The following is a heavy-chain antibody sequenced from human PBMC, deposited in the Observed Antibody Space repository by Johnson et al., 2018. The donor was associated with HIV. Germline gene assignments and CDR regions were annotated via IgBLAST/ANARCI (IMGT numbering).Heavy chain of an antibody. Sequence: VQLVESGGGLVQAGRSLRLSCAASGFNFDDYAMHWVRQAPGKGLEGVSGISWSSGRIGYADSVKGRFTVSRDNAKNSLYLQMNSLRAEDTAVYYCARDKDSSGYYYNDAFDIWGQGTMVTVSS. CDR2: ISWSSGRI. J-gene: IGHJ3*02. V-gene: IGHV3-9*01. CDR1: GFNFDDYA. CDR3: ARDKDSSGYYYNDAFDI. D-gene: IGHD3-22*01.